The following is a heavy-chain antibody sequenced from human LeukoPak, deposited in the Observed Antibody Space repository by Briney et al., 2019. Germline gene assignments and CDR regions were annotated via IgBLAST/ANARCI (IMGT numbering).Heavy chain of an antibody. CDR2: IYYSGST. D-gene: IGHD2-2*02. J-gene: IGHJ6*03. V-gene: IGHV4-30-4*02. Sequence: SETLSLTCTVSGGPISSGDYYWSWIRQPPGKGLEWIGYIYYSGSTYYNPSLKSRVTISVDTSKNQFSLKLSSVTAADTAVYYCARDSGYCSSTSCHNYMDVWGKGTTVTVSS. CDR3: ARDSGYCSSTSCHNYMDV. CDR1: GGPISSGDYY.